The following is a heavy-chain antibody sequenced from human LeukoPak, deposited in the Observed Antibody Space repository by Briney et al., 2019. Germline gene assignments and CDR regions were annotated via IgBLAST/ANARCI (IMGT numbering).Heavy chain of an antibody. J-gene: IGHJ4*02. CDR1: GFTFSSYA. D-gene: IGHD6-13*01. CDR2: ISGSGGST. V-gene: IGHV3-23*01. Sequence: GGSLRLSCAASGFTFSSYAMSWVRQAPGKGLEWVSAISGSGGSTYYADSVKGRFTISRDNSKNTLYLQMNSLRAEDTAVYYCAKDVLGIAAAGTRFDYWGQGTLVTVSS. CDR3: AKDVLGIAAAGTRFDY.